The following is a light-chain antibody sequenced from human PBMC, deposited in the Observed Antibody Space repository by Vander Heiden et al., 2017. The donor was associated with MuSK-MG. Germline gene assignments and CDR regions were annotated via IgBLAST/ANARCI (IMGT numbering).Light chain of an antibody. CDR2: DAS. J-gene: IGKJ1*01. CDR1: QSVSNW. CDR3: QQHNSYSTWT. Sequence: DIQMTQSPSTLSASVGDRVTITCRASQSVSNWLAWYQQKPGKAPKLLIYDASSLESGVPSRFSGSGYGTEFTLTISSLQPDDFAPYYCQQHNSYSTWTFGQGTKVEIK. V-gene: IGKV1-5*01.